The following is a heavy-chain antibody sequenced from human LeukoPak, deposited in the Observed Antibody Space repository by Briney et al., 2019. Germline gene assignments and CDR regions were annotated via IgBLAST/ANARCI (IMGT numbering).Heavy chain of an antibody. J-gene: IGHJ4*02. CDR1: GFTFDDYG. CDR2: INWNGGST. Sequence: TGGSLRLSCAASGFTFDDYGMSWVRQAPGKGLEWVSGINWNGGSTGYADSVKGRFTISRDNAKNSLYLQMNSLRAEDTAVYYCARDYGDYVDYFDYWGQGTLVTVSS. D-gene: IGHD4-17*01. CDR3: ARDYGDYVDYFDY. V-gene: IGHV3-20*04.